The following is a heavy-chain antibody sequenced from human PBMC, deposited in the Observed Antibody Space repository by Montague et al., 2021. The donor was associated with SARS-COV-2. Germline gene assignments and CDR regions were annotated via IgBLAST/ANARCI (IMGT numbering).Heavy chain of an antibody. V-gene: IGHV4-59*01. Sequence: SETLSLTCTVSGGPISSYYWNWIRQSPGKGLEWIGYINYSGSANYNPSLKSRVTISVDTSKNQLPLNPSSATAADTAVYYCARRGVVVIPAVVEYYYGMDVWGQGTTVTVSS. CDR1: GGPISSYY. CDR3: ARRGVVVIPAVVEYYYGMDV. CDR2: INYSGSA. J-gene: IGHJ6*02. D-gene: IGHD2-2*01.